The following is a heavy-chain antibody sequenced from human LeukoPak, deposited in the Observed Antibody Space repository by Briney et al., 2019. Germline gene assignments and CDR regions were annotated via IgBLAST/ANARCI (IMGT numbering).Heavy chain of an antibody. J-gene: IGHJ4*02. D-gene: IGHD6-13*01. CDR2: IYYSGST. Sequence: PSETLSLTCTVSGGSISSYYWSWIRQPPGKGLEWIGYIYYSGSTNYNPSLKSRVTISVDTSKNQFSLKLSSVTAADTAVYYCARGYDSSWYYFDYWGQGTLVTVSS. CDR1: GGSISSYY. CDR3: ARGYDSSWYYFDY. V-gene: IGHV4-59*01.